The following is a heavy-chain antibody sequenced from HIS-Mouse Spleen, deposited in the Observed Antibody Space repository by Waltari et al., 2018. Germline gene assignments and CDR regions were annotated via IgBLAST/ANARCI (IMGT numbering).Heavy chain of an antibody. D-gene: IGHD6-13*01. J-gene: IGHJ2*01. CDR1: GGSISSSSYY. CDR3: AREIPYSSSWYDWYFDL. CDR2: INYSGSS. Sequence: QLQLQESGPGLVKPSETLSLTCTVSGGSISSSSYYWGWIRKPPGKGLEWIGGINYSGSSYYKPSLKGRVTISVDTSKNQFSLKLRSVTAADTAVYYCAREIPYSSSWYDWYFDLWGRGTLVTVSS. V-gene: IGHV4-39*07.